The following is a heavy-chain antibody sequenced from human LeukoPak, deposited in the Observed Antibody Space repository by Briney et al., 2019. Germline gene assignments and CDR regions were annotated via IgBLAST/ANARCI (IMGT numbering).Heavy chain of an antibody. Sequence: PSETLSLMCDLRGECFCRHYCMWIHQPPGKGLEWIGEINHSGSTNYNPSLKSRVTISVDTSKNQFSLKLSSVTAADTAVYYCARVKYGSGSYYNYRNNWFDPWGQGTLVTVSS. J-gene: IGHJ5*02. CDR3: ARVKYGSGSYYNYRNNWFDP. CDR1: GECFCRHY. V-gene: IGHV4-34*01. CDR2: INHSGST. D-gene: IGHD3-10*01.